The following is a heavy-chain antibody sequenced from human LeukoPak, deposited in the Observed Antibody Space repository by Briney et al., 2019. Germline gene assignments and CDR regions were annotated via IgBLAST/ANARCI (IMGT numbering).Heavy chain of an antibody. Sequence: ASVKVSCKASGYTFTSYGINWVRQAPGQGPEWMGWISAYNGNTRYAQNLQGRVTMTTDTSTSTAYMELRSLRSDDTAVYYCTRDLPYSSSWESIDYWGQGTLVTVSS. CDR2: ISAYNGNT. CDR3: TRDLPYSSSWESIDY. J-gene: IGHJ4*02. CDR1: GYTFTSYG. V-gene: IGHV1-18*01. D-gene: IGHD6-13*01.